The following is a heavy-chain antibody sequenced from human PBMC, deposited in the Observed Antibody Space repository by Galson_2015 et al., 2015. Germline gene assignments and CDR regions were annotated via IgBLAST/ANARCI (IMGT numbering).Heavy chain of an antibody. CDR2: ISYDGSNK. J-gene: IGHJ6*03. CDR1: GFTFSSYA. Sequence: SLRLSCAASGFTFSSYAMHWVRQAPGKGLEWVAVISYDGSNKYYADSVKGRFTISRDNSKNTLYLQMNSLRAEDTAVYHCARGGGLRFKALHGPPHYYYMDVWGKGTTVTVSS. CDR3: ARGGGLRFKALHGPPHYYYMDV. V-gene: IGHV3-30-3*01. D-gene: IGHD5-24*01.